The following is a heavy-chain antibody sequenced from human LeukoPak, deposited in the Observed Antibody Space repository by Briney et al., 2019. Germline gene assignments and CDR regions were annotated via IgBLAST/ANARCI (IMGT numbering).Heavy chain of an antibody. V-gene: IGHV3-21*01. CDR2: ISSSSRYI. Sequence: GGSLRLSCKASGFTFSRYWMNWVRQAPGKGLEWVSSISSSSRYIYYADSVKGRFTISRNNAKNSLYLQMNSLRAEDTALYYCAREDASGLDYWGQGTLVTVSS. J-gene: IGHJ4*02. CDR3: AREDASGLDY. D-gene: IGHD6-19*01. CDR1: GFTFSRYW.